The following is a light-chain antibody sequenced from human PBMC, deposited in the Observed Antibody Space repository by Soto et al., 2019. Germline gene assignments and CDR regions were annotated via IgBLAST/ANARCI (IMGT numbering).Light chain of an antibody. J-gene: IGKJ1*01. CDR2: GAS. CDR1: QSVRTY. CDR3: QQYGTPPQT. Sequence: PGERATLSCMASQSVRTYLAWYQQKPGQGPRLLIYGASSRATGIPDRFSGSGSGTDFTLTISRLEPEDFAVYYCQQYGTPPQTFGQGTKVDIK. V-gene: IGKV3-20*01.